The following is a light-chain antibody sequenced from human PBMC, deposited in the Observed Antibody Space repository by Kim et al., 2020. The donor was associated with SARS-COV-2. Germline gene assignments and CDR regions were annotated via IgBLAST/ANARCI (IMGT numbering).Light chain of an antibody. CDR2: AAS. CDR1: QGISSY. V-gene: IGKV1-8*01. J-gene: IGKJ4*01. CDR3: QQYYSYPPT. Sequence: AIRMTQYPSSFSASTGDRVTITCRASQGISSYLAWYQQKPGKAPKLLIYAASTLQSGVPSRFSGSGSGTDFTLTISCLQSEDFATYYCQQYYSYPPTFGGGTKLEI.